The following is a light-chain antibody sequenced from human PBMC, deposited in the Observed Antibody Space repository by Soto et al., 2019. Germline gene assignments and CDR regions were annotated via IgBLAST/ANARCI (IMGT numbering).Light chain of an antibody. CDR2: SNN. CDR1: SSNIGSNT. J-gene: IGLJ1*01. Sequence: QSVLTQPPSASGTPGQRVTISCSGSSSNIGSNTVSWYQQLPGTAPKLLIYSNNQRPSVVPDRFSGSKSGTSASLAISGLQSEDEADYYCAAWDDSLNGYVFGTGTKLTVL. CDR3: AAWDDSLNGYV. V-gene: IGLV1-44*01.